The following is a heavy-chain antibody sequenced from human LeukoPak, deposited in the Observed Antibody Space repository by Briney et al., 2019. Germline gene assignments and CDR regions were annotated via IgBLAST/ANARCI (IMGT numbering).Heavy chain of an antibody. V-gene: IGHV4-39*07. D-gene: IGHD5-24*01. Sequence: SETLSLTCTVSSGSISSSPYYWGWIRQPPGKGLEWIGGMFYSGNTYYNPSLKSRVTISLDTSKNQFSLKLSSVTAADTAIYYCARGEMATIEDAFDIWGQGTMVTVSS. CDR1: SGSISSSPYY. J-gene: IGHJ3*02. CDR3: ARGEMATIEDAFDI. CDR2: MFYSGNT.